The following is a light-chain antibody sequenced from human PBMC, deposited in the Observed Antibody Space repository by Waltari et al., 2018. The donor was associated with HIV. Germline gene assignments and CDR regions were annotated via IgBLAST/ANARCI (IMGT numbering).Light chain of an antibody. V-gene: IGKV3-15*01. CDR2: GAS. Sequence: EIVMTQSQATLSVSPGERATLSCRASQSVSSNLAWYQQKAGQAPRLLIYGASTRATGIPARFSGSGSGTEFNFTISGLQSEDFAVYYCQQYNNWPPKTFGQGTKVEIK. CDR1: QSVSSN. CDR3: QQYNNWPPKT. J-gene: IGKJ1*01.